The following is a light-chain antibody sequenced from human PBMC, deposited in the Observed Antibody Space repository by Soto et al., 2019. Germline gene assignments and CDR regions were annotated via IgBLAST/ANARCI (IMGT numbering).Light chain of an antibody. CDR3: QHYNSYPWM. CDR2: KAS. Sequence: DIQMTQSPSTLSAPVGDRVTITCRASQSISSWLAWYQQKPGKAPNLLIYKASSLESGVPLRFSGSGSGTEFTLTISSLQPDDFATYYCQHYNSYPWMFGQGTTVEIK. CDR1: QSISSW. V-gene: IGKV1-5*03. J-gene: IGKJ1*01.